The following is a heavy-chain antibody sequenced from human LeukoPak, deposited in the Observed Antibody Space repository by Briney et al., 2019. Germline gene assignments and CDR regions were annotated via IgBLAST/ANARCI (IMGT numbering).Heavy chain of an antibody. J-gene: IGHJ4*02. D-gene: IGHD3-9*01. V-gene: IGHV1-69*13. CDR1: GGTFSSYA. CDR3: ARDAAGYSDWFEADY. Sequence: SVKVSCKASGGTFSSYAISWVRQAPGQGLEWMGGIIPIFGTANYAQKFQGRVTITADESTSTAYMELSSLRSEDTAVYYCARDAAGYSDWFEADYWGQGTLVTVSS. CDR2: IIPIFGTA.